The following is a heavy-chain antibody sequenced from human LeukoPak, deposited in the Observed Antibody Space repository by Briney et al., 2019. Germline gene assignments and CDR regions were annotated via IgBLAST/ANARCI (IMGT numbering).Heavy chain of an antibody. CDR2: ISSSSSYI. Sequence: PGGSLRLSCAASGFTFSSYSMNWVRQAPGKGLEWVSSISSSSSYIYYADSVKGRFTISRDNAKTSLYLQMNSLRAEDTAVYYCARSEPAAMRGRVFDYWGQGTLVTVSS. CDR3: ARSEPAAMRGRVFDY. V-gene: IGHV3-21*01. J-gene: IGHJ4*02. CDR1: GFTFSSYS. D-gene: IGHD2-2*01.